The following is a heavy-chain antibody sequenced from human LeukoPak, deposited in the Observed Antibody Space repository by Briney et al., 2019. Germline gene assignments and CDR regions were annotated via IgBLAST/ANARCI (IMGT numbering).Heavy chain of an antibody. V-gene: IGHV3-30-3*01. CDR1: GFTFSSYA. Sequence: PGGSLRLSCAASGFTFSSYAMHWVRQAPGKGLEWVAVISYDGSNKYYADSVKGRFTISRDNPKNTLYLQMNSLRAEDTAVYYCAKVYYYDSEGLDYWGQGTLVTVSS. CDR3: AKVYYYDSEGLDY. D-gene: IGHD3-22*01. CDR2: ISYDGSNK. J-gene: IGHJ4*02.